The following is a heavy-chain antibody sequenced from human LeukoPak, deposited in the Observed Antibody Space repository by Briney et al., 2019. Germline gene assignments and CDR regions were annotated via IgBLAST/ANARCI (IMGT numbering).Heavy chain of an antibody. Sequence: GGSQRLSCAASGFTVSSYWMHWVRQAPGKGLVWVSRINSDGSSTSYADSVKGRFTISRDNAKNTLYLQMNSLRAEDTAVYYCARDETFIVAYYFDYWGQGTLVTVSS. CDR3: ARDETFIVAYYFDY. CDR1: GFTVSSYW. D-gene: IGHD2-21*01. CDR2: INSDGSST. V-gene: IGHV3-74*01. J-gene: IGHJ4*02.